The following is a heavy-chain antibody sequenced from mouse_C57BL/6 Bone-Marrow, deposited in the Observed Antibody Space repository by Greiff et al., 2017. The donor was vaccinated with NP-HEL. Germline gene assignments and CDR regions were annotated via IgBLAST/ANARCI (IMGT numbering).Heavy chain of an antibody. CDR1: GYTFTDYE. D-gene: IGHD1-1*01. Sequence: QVQLQQSGAELVRPGASVTLSCKASGYTFTDYEMHWVKQTPVHGLEWIGAIDPETGGTAYNQKFKGKAILTADKSSSTAYMELRSLTSEDSAVYFCARHYGSSYAGAYWGQGTLVTVSA. V-gene: IGHV1-15*01. CDR2: IDPETGGT. CDR3: ARHYGSSYAGAY. J-gene: IGHJ3*01.